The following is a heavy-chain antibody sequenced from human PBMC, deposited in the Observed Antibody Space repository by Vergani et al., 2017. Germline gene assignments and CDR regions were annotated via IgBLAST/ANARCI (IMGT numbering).Heavy chain of an antibody. D-gene: IGHD5-18*01. CDR3: AKSVARAMVRAPDY. CDR2: ISSSGSTI. Sequence: EVQLVESGGGLVQPGGSLRLSCAASGFTFSSYEMNWVRQAPGKGLEWVSYISSSGSTIYYADSVKGRFTISRDNAKNSLYLQMNSLRAEDTAVYYCAKSVARAMVRAPDYWGQGTLVIVSS. V-gene: IGHV3-48*03. CDR1: GFTFSSYE. J-gene: IGHJ4*02.